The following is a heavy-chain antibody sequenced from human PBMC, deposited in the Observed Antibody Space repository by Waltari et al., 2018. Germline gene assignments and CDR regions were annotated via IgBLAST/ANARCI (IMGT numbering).Heavy chain of an antibody. J-gene: IGHJ5*02. CDR2: IYYSGST. CDR1: GGSISSSSYY. V-gene: IGHV4-39*01. D-gene: IGHD3-3*01. CDR3: ARILRFLEWLSP. Sequence: QLQLQESGPGLVKPSETLSLTCTVSGGSISSSSYYWGWIRQPPGKGLEWIGSIYYSGSTYYIPSLKSRVTLSVDTSKNQFSLKLSSVTAADTAVYYCARILRFLEWLSPWGQGTLVTVSS.